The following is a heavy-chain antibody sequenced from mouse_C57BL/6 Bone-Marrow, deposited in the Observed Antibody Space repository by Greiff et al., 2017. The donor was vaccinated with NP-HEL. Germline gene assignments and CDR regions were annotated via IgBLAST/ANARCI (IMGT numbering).Heavy chain of an antibody. CDR2: IWTGGGT. D-gene: IGHD2-4*01. Sequence: QVQLKESGPGLVAPSQSLSITCTVSGFSLTSYAISWVRQPPGKGLEWLGVIWTGGGTNYNSALNSRLSISKDNSKSQVFLKMNSLQTDDTARYYCARNRERFYYDYGGGAMDYWGQGTSVTVSS. V-gene: IGHV2-9-1*01. CDR1: GFSLTSYA. CDR3: ARNRERFYYDYGGGAMDY. J-gene: IGHJ4*01.